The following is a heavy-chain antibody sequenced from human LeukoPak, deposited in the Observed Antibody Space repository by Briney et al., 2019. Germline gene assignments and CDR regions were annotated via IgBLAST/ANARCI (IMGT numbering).Heavy chain of an antibody. CDR3: ARSLRSPRYCIDDTCYFDY. J-gene: IGHJ4*02. D-gene: IGHD2-15*01. V-gene: IGHV3-23*01. CDR2: ISGSGGST. Sequence: GGSLRLSCAASGFTFSSYAMSWVRQAPGKGLEWVSAISGSGGSTYYADSVKGRFTISRDNSKNTQYLQINSLRVEDTAVYYCARSLRSPRYCIDDTCYFDYWGQGTLVTVSS. CDR1: GFTFSSYA.